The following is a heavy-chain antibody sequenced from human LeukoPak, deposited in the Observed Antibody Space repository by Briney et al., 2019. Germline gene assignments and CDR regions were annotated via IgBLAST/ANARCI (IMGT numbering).Heavy chain of an antibody. CDR1: GYTLTDYY. V-gene: IGHV1-2*02. CDR3: ARGRRILGGPENAGDFFDY. J-gene: IGHJ4*01. D-gene: IGHD3-16*01. CDR2: INPNSGAT. Sequence: GASVKVSCRASGYTLTDYYLLWVRQAPGQGLKWMGWINPNSGATDYAQSFQARVTMTRDTSIGTSYMELTGLKSDDTAVYYCARGRRILGGPENAGDFFDYWGQGSLVTVSS.